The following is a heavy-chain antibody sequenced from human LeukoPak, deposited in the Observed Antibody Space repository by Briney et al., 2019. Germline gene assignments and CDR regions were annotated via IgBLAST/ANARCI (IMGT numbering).Heavy chain of an antibody. Sequence: SETLSLTCTVSGVPISSHYWSWVRQPPGRGLEWIGYIYYSGSTKYNPFLKSRVTISGDTSKNQFSLNLSSVTAADTAVYYCARVGSGYHHYLDYWGQGTLVTVSS. CDR3: ARVGSGYHHYLDY. D-gene: IGHD3-22*01. CDR2: IYYSGST. CDR1: GVPISSHY. V-gene: IGHV4-59*11. J-gene: IGHJ4*02.